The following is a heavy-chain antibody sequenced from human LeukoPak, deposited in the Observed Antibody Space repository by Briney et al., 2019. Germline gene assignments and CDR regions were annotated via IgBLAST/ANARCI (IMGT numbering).Heavy chain of an antibody. CDR1: GFTFSSYA. V-gene: IGHV3-7*01. CDR3: ARDGIWYDFWSGYYLDY. D-gene: IGHD3-3*01. Sequence: GGSLRLSCAASGFTFSSYALSWVRQAPGKGLEWVANIKQDGSEKYYVDSVKGRFTISRDNAKNSLYLQMNSLRAEDTAVYYCARDGIWYDFWSGYYLDYWGQGTLVTVSS. CDR2: IKQDGSEK. J-gene: IGHJ4*02.